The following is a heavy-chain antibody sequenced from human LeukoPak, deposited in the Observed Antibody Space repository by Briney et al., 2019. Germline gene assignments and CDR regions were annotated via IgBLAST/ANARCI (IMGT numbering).Heavy chain of an antibody. Sequence: PGGSLRLSCAASGFTFSNYWMHWVRQAPGKGLEWVSLIGGSGDSTYYADSVKGRFTISRDNSKNTLYLQMNSLRAEDTAVYFCAKERSSDYYYAMDVWGQGTTVTVSS. CDR2: IGGSGDST. CDR3: AKERSSDYYYAMDV. J-gene: IGHJ6*02. V-gene: IGHV3-23*01. CDR1: GFTFSNYW.